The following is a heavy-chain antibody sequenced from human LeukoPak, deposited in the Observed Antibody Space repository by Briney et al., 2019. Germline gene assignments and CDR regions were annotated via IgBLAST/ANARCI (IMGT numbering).Heavy chain of an antibody. V-gene: IGHV4-59*08. D-gene: IGHD3-9*01. J-gene: IGHJ4*02. CDR2: IFYGGST. CDR3: ARRYFIWSTFDY. Sequence: PSGTLSLTCTVSGGSISGYYLSWIRQPPGKGLGCIGYIFYGGSTNYNPSLMSRGTISVGKSKNQLSLKLSSVTAADTAVYYCARRYFIWSTFDYWGQGTLVTVSS. CDR1: GGSISGYY.